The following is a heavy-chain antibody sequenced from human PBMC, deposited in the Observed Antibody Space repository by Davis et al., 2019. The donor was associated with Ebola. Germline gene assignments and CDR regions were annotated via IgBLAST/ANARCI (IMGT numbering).Heavy chain of an antibody. CDR1: GFTFSSYS. CDR2: ISSSSSYI. D-gene: IGHD3-10*01. V-gene: IGHV3-21*01. Sequence: PGGSLRLSCAASGFTFSSYSMNWVRQAPGKGLEWVSSISSSSSYIYYADSVKGRFTISRDNAKNSLYLQMTSLRAEDTAVYYCARVVTMVQGVIPYYYYGMDVWGQGTTVTVSS. J-gene: IGHJ6*02. CDR3: ARVVTMVQGVIPYYYYGMDV.